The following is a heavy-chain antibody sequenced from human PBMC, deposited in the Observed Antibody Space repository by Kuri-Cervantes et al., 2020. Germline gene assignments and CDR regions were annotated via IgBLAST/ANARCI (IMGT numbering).Heavy chain of an antibody. CDR3: AKERTVIVVALDAFDI. V-gene: IGHV3-30*14. J-gene: IGHJ3*02. CDR2: ISYDGNNK. CDR1: RFTFSDHS. Sequence: GGSLRLSCAASRFTFSDHSMHWVRQAPGKGLERVAIISYDGNNKFYAGSVKGRFTISRDNSKNMLFLQMDSLRVEDTATYYCAKERTVIVVALDAFDIWGQGTMVTVSS. D-gene: IGHD3-22*01.